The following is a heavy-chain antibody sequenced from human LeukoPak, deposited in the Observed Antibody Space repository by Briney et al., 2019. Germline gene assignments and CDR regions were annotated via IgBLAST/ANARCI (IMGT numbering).Heavy chain of an antibody. J-gene: IGHJ4*02. CDR1: GGSFSGYY. Sequence: SETLSLTCAVYGGSFSGYYWSWIRQPPGKGLEWIGEINHSGSTNYNASLKSRVTISVDTSKNQFSLKLSSVTAADTAVYYCARVDTIAAAGTWGQGTLVTVSS. CDR3: ARVDTIAAAGT. V-gene: IGHV4-34*01. CDR2: INHSGST. D-gene: IGHD6-13*01.